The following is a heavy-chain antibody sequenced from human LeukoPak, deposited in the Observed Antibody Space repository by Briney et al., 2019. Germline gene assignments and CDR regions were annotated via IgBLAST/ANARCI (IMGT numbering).Heavy chain of an antibody. Sequence: GGSLRLSCAASGFTFSSYAISWVRQAPGKRLEWVSAISGGGGNTYYADSVKGRFTISRYNSKNTLYLQMNSLRAEDTAVYYCAKASLDSSGWYGSWFDPWGQGTLVTVSS. CDR2: ISGGGGNT. CDR1: GFTFSSYA. CDR3: AKASLDSSGWYGSWFDP. D-gene: IGHD6-19*01. J-gene: IGHJ5*02. V-gene: IGHV3-23*01.